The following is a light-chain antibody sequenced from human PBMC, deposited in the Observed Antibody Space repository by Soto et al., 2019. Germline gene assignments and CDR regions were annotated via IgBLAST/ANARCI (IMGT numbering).Light chain of an antibody. CDR3: AAWDGSLSGVL. V-gene: IGLV1-44*01. CDR1: DSNIGINL. J-gene: IGLJ2*01. Sequence: QSVLTQPPSVSGTPGQTVSISCSGSDSNIGINLVNWYQQVPGGAPRLLIFQTDQRPSGVPHRFSGARSGTSASLAISGLQSEDEADSYCAAWDGSLSGVLFGGGTKLTVL. CDR2: QTD.